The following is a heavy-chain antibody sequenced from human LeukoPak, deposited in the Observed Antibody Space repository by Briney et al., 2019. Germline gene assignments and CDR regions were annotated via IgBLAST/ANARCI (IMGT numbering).Heavy chain of an antibody. J-gene: IGHJ4*02. D-gene: IGHD2-2*01. Sequence: PGRSLRLSCAASGLTFDDYAMHWVRQAPGKGLEWVSGISWNSGSIGYADSVKGRFTISRGNAKNSLYLQMNSLRAEDTALYYCAKGVEVVPAAAHYFDYWGQGTLVTVSS. CDR1: GLTFDDYA. CDR3: AKGVEVVPAAAHYFDY. CDR2: ISWNSGSI. V-gene: IGHV3-9*01.